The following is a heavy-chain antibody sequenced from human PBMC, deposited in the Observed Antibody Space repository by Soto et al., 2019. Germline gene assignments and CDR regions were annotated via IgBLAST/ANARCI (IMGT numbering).Heavy chain of an antibody. CDR1: GYTFTGYY. D-gene: IGHD2-15*01. CDR2: INPNSGGT. CDR3: ATGHCSGGSCYSAHYYYGMDV. J-gene: IGHJ6*02. Sequence: GASVKVSCKASGYTFTGYYMHWVRQAPGQGLEWMGWINPNSGGTNYAQKFQGWVTMTRDTSISTAYMELSRLRSDDTAVYYCATGHCSGGSCYSAHYYYGMDVWGQGTTVTVSS. V-gene: IGHV1-2*04.